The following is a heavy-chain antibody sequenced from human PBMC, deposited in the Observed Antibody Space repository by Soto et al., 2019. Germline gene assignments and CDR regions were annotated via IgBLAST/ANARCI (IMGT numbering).Heavy chain of an antibody. CDR2: IYYSGST. CDR1: GGSISSSSYY. Sequence: SETLSLTCTVSGGSISSSSYYWGWIRQPPGKGLEWIGSIYYSGSTYYNPSLKSRVTISVDTSKNQFSLKLSSVTAADTAVYYCARHAEGDILTGPHYYYYYYMDVWGKGTTVTVSS. D-gene: IGHD3-9*01. V-gene: IGHV4-39*01. CDR3: ARHAEGDILTGPHYYYYYYMDV. J-gene: IGHJ6*03.